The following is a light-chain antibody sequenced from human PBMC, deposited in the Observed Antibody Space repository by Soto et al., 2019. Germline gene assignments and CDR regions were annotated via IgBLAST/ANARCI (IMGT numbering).Light chain of an antibody. J-gene: IGLJ1*01. CDR3: SSYTSTSTYV. CDR1: SSDVGGYNY. CDR2: HVS. V-gene: IGLV2-14*01. Sequence: QSVLTQPASVSGSPGQSVTISCPGTSSDVGGYNYVSWYQQYPGKAPKLMIYHVSNRPSGVSNRFSGSKSGNLASLTISGLQAEDEADYYCSSYTSTSTYVFGTGTKVTV.